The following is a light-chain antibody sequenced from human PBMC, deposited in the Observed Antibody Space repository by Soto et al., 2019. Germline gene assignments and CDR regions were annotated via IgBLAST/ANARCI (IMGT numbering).Light chain of an antibody. CDR2: TAS. J-gene: IGKJ4*01. Sequence: DIKMTQSPSSLSASVGDRVTITCRASESVITYLNWYRQKPGKAPNLLIHTASTLESGVPTRFSGSGSGTDFTLTISSLQPEDFGIYYCQQSYSNPPTFGGGTKVDI. V-gene: IGKV1-39*01. CDR1: ESVITY. CDR3: QQSYSNPPT.